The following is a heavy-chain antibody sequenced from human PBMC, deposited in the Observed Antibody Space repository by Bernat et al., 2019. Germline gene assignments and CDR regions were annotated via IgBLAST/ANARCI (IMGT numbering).Heavy chain of an antibody. D-gene: IGHD6-6*01. CDR1: GFTFSSYA. CDR3: AKDRWSWELAALDY. CDR2: ISYDGSNK. V-gene: IGHV3-30*18. Sequence: VQLLESGGGLAQPGGSLRLSCAASGFTFSSYAMSWVRQAPGKGLEWVAVISYDGSNKYYADSVKGRFTISRDNSKNTLYLQMNSLRAEDTAVYYCAKDRWSWELAALDYWGQGTLVTVSS. J-gene: IGHJ4*02.